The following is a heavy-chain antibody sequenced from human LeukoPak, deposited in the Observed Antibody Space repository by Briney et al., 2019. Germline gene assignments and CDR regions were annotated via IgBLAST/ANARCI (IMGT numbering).Heavy chain of an antibody. CDR1: SGSITSYY. V-gene: IGHV4-59*01. CDR3: ARIQSSTSPFDY. CDR2: IYYSRAT. J-gene: IGHJ4*02. D-gene: IGHD2-2*01. Sequence: SETLSLTCTVSSGSITSYYWSWIRQPPGKRLEWIGYIYYSRATTYNPSLESRVTISVDTSKNQFSLNLSSVTAADTAVYYCARIQSSTSPFDYWGQGALVTVSS.